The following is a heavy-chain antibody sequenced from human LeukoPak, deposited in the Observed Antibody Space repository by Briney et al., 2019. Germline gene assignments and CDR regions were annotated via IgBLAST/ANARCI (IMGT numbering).Heavy chain of an antibody. D-gene: IGHD1-26*01. CDR1: GYIFTSYY. Sequence: ASVKVSCKASGYIFTSYYIHWVRQAPGQGLEWMGIINPSGGGTNYAQKFQGRVTMTRHTSTSTVYMELNSLRSEDTAVYYCARKLHSGSYSSPIDYWGQGTLVTVSS. CDR2: INPSGGGT. CDR3: ARKLHSGSYSSPIDY. V-gene: IGHV1-46*01. J-gene: IGHJ4*02.